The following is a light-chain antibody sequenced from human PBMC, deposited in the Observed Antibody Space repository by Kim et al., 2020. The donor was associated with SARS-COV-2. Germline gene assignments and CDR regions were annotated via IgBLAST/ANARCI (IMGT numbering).Light chain of an antibody. CDR3: QAWDSSTVV. CDR2: QHN. Sequence: SYELTQPPSVSVSPGQTASITCSGDELGDKYVCWYQQRPGQSPVLVIYQHNRRPSGIPQRFSGSNSGNTATLTISGTQAMDKADYYCQAWDSSTVVFGGG. CDR1: ELGDKY. J-gene: IGLJ2*01. V-gene: IGLV3-1*01.